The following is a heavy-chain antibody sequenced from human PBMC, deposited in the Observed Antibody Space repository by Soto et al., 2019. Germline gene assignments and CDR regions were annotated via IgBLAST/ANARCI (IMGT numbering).Heavy chain of an antibody. Sequence: PGGSLRLSCAASGFTFSSYGMHWVRQAPGKGLEWVAVIWYDGSNKYYADSVKGRFTISRDNSKNTLYLQMNSLRAEDTAVYYCAREIHVGVITRDYWGQGTLVTVSS. CDR2: IWYDGSNK. V-gene: IGHV3-33*01. J-gene: IGHJ4*02. CDR1: GFTFSSYG. D-gene: IGHD3-22*01. CDR3: AREIHVGVITRDY.